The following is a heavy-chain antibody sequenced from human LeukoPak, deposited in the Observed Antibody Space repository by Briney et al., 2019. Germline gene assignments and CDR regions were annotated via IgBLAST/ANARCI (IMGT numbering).Heavy chain of an antibody. CDR1: GYTFTNYG. CDR2: INGYNGNT. V-gene: IGHV1-18*01. J-gene: IGHJ4*02. D-gene: IGHD6-19*01. Sequence: ASVKVSCKASGYTFTNYGITWVRQAPGQGLEWMGWINGYNGNTKYAQKVQGRVTMTTDTSTSTAYMNLNSLRSDDTAVYYCALFAPHRGLSSGSYYFDFWGQGTLVTVSS. CDR3: ALFAPHRGLSSGSYYFDF.